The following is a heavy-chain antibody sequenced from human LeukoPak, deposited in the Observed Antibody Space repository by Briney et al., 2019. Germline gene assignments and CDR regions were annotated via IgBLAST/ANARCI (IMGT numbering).Heavy chain of an antibody. CDR1: GFIFSSYA. V-gene: IGHV3-48*03. J-gene: IGHJ4*02. CDR3: ARPYGGQGY. D-gene: IGHD4-23*01. CDR2: ISSSGGTI. Sequence: GGSLRLSCAASGFIFSSYAMNWVRQAPGKGPEWVSYISSSGGTIYYADSVKGRFTISRDNARNSLYLQMNSLRAEDTAVYYCARPYGGQGYWGQGTLVTVSS.